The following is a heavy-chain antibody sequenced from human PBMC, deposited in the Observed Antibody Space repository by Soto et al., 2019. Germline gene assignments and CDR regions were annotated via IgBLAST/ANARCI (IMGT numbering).Heavy chain of an antibody. Sequence: GGSLRLSCAASGFTFSSYSMNWVRQAPGKGLEWVSSISSSSSYIYYADSVKGRFTISRDNAKNSLYLQMNSLRAEDTAVYYCARGKEERFLEWLLYYYYGMDVWGQGTTVTVSS. CDR1: GFTFSSYS. CDR2: ISSSSSYI. CDR3: ARGKEERFLEWLLYYYYGMDV. D-gene: IGHD3-3*01. J-gene: IGHJ6*02. V-gene: IGHV3-21*01.